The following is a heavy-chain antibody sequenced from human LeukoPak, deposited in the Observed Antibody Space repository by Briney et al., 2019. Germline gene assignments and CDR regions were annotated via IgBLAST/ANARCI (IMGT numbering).Heavy chain of an antibody. Sequence: GGSLRLSCAASGFTFSTYGMPWVRQAPGKGLEWVAVISYDGSNKYYADSVKGRFTISRDNSKNTLYLQMNSLRAEDTAVYYCAREGLSFDYDSSGYYGLLDYWGQGTLVTVSS. V-gene: IGHV3-30*19. CDR1: GFTFSTYG. CDR2: ISYDGSNK. CDR3: AREGLSFDYDSSGYYGLLDY. J-gene: IGHJ4*02. D-gene: IGHD3-22*01.